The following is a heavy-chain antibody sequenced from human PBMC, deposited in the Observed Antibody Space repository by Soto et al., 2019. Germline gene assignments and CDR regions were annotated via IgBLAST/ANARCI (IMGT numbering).Heavy chain of an antibody. CDR2: INAGNGNT. J-gene: IGHJ6*02. CDR3: ARGTGSGMDV. D-gene: IGHD3-10*01. Sequence: ASVKVSCKASGYTFTSYDINWVRQATGQRLEWMGWINAGNGNTKYSQKFQGRVTITRDTSASTAYMELSSLRSEDTAVYYCARGTGSGMDVWGQGTTVTVSS. V-gene: IGHV1-3*01. CDR1: GYTFTSYD.